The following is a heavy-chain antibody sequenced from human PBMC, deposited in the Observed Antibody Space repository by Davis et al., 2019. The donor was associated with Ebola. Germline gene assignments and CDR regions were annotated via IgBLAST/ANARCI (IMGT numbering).Heavy chain of an antibody. CDR1: GYTFTSYY. V-gene: IGHV1-46*01. CDR3: ARVPNYYDSSGYYYRDAFDI. J-gene: IGHJ3*02. Sequence: ASVKVSCKASGYTFTSYYMHWVRQAPGQGLEWMGIINPSGGSTSYAQKFQGRVTMTRDTSTSTVYMELSSLRSEDTAVYYCARVPNYYDSSGYYYRDAFDIWGQGTMVTVSS. CDR2: INPSGGST. D-gene: IGHD3-22*01.